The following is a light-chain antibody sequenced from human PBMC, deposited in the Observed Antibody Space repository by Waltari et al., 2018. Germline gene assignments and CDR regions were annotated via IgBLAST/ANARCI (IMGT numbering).Light chain of an antibody. CDR1: QSVSSN. J-gene: IGKJ2*01. Sequence: EIVMTQSPATLSVSPGERATLSCRASQSVSSNLAWYQQKPGQAPRLLIYGASTRATGIPARFSGSGSGTEFTLTISSMQSEDFALYYCQQYNFWYTFGQGTKLEIK. V-gene: IGKV3-15*01. CDR3: QQYNFWYT. CDR2: GAS.